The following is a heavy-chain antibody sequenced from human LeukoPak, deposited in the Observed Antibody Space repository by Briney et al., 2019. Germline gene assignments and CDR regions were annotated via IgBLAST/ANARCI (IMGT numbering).Heavy chain of an antibody. V-gene: IGHV4-59*01. J-gene: IGHJ4*02. D-gene: IGHD6-19*01. Sequence: SETLSLTCTVSGGSISSYYWSWFRQPPGKGLEWIGYIYYSGSTNYNPSLKSRVTISVDTSKNQFSLKLSSVTAADTAVYYCARDSPRSGWYNYWGQGTLVTVSS. CDR3: ARDSPRSGWYNY. CDR2: IYYSGST. CDR1: GGSISSYY.